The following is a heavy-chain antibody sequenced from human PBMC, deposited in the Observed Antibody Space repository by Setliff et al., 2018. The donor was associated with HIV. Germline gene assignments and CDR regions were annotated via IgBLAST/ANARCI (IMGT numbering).Heavy chain of an antibody. CDR1: GASITSGGHY. CDR3: ARDHNSGTLHAFDL. D-gene: IGHD1-26*01. V-gene: IGHV4-31*03. CDR2: IHSGGST. Sequence: SETLSLTCSVSGASITSGGHYWTWIRQHPERGLEWIGHIHSGGSTFYNPSLKSRLIISLDTSENQFSLKLDSVTAADTAVYYCARDHNSGTLHAFDLWGQGTKVTVSS. J-gene: IGHJ3*01.